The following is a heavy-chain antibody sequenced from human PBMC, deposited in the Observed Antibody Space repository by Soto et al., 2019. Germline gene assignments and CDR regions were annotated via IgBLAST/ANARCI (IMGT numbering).Heavy chain of an antibody. CDR1: GGSSNSSSYL. J-gene: IGHJ4*02. CDR3: ARHREILTTIDY. V-gene: IGHV4-39*01. CDR2: IYYSGST. D-gene: IGHD5-12*01. Sequence: LETLSLTCTVSGGSSNSSSYLWGWIRQPPGKGLEWIGTIYYSGSTYYNPSLKSRVTLYVDTSQNQFSLRLSSVIAADTVVYFCARHREILTTIDYGGQGTVVPVSS.